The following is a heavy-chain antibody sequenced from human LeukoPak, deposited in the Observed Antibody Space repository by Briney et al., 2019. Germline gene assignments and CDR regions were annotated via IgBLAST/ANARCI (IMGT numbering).Heavy chain of an antibody. CDR2: IWYDGSNK. V-gene: IGHV3-33*01. D-gene: IGHD4-23*01. J-gene: IGHJ4*02. CDR3: ARKTVVGSYFDY. CDR1: GFTFSSYG. Sequence: GGSLRLSCAASGFTFSSYGMHWVRQAPGKGLGWVAVIWYDGSNKYYADSVKGRFTISRDNSKNALYLQLNSLRAEDTAVYYCARKTVVGSYFDYWGQGTPVTVSS.